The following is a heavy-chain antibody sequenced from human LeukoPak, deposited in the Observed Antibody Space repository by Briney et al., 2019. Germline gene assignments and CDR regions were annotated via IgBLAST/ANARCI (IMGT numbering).Heavy chain of an antibody. D-gene: IGHD6-19*01. Sequence: GESLKISCKCSGYSFTSYWIGCVRPTPGKGLELMGIIYPGDSDTRYSPSFQGQVTISAEKSISTAYLQWRSLKASDTAMYYCARRDIGVAGMGVDYWGQGTLVTVSS. CDR2: IYPGDSDT. V-gene: IGHV5-51*01. CDR1: GYSFTSYW. CDR3: ARRDIGVAGMGVDY. J-gene: IGHJ4*02.